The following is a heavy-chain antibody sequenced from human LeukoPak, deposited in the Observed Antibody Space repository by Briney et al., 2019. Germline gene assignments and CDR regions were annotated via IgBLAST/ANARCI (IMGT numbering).Heavy chain of an antibody. V-gene: IGHV4-59*01. CDR2: IYYSGST. CDR1: GGSISISY. CDR3: ARAQWGIAAAGYDY. J-gene: IGHJ4*02. D-gene: IGHD6-13*01. Sequence: SETLSLTCILSGGSISISYWSWVRHPPGGGLGWIGSIYYSGSTNYNPSLNSRVTISVDTSKNQFSLKLSSVTAADTAVYYCARAQWGIAAAGYDYWGQGTLVTVSS.